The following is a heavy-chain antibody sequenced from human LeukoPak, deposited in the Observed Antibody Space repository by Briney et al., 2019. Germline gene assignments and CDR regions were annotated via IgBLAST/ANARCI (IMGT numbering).Heavy chain of an antibody. CDR3: AREIDYDYIWGSYRIDAFDI. V-gene: IGHV1-2*06. J-gene: IGHJ3*02. Sequence: ASVKVSCKASGYTFTGYYMHWVRQAPGQGLEWMGRINPNSGGTNYAQKFQGRVTMTRDTSISTAYMELSRLRSDDTAVYYCAREIDYDYIWGSYRIDAFDIWGQGTMVTVSS. D-gene: IGHD3-16*02. CDR1: GYTFTGYY. CDR2: INPNSGGT.